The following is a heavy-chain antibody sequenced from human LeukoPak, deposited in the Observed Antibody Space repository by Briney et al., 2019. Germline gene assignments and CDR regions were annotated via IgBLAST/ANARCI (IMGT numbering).Heavy chain of an antibody. D-gene: IGHD6-13*01. CDR3: AKDQYRRSWGFDY. CDR2: VSDSGGST. CDR1: GFTFSNYA. J-gene: IGHJ4*02. Sequence: GGSLRLSCAASGFTFSNYAMNWVRQAPGKGLEWVSTVSDSGGSTYYAGSVKGRFTISRDNSKDTLYLQMNSLRAEDTAVYYCAKDQYRRSWGFDYWGQGTLVTVSS. V-gene: IGHV3-23*01.